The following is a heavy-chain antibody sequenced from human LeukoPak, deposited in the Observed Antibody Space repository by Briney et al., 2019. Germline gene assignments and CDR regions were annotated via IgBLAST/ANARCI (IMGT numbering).Heavy chain of an antibody. V-gene: IGHV4-34*01. CDR1: GVSFSGYY. CDR2: INHSGST. Sequence: SETLSLTCAVYGVSFSGYYWSWIRQPPGKGLEWIGEINHSGSTNYNPSLKSRVTISVDTSKNQFSLKLSSVTAADTAVYYCARRFGGYSSSWYGGLHWGQGTLVTVSS. D-gene: IGHD6-13*01. J-gene: IGHJ4*02. CDR3: ARRFGGYSSSWYGGLH.